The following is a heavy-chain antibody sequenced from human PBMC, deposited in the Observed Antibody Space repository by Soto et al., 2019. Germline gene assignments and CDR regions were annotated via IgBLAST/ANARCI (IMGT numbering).Heavy chain of an antibody. V-gene: IGHV1-8*01. D-gene: IGHD6-13*01. CDR3: ARVVGEGSSSWYFYYGMDV. CDR2: MNPNSGNT. CDR1: GYTFTSYD. Sequence: ASVKVSCKASGYTFTSYDINWLRQSSGQGLEWMGWMNPNSGNTGYAQKFQGRVTLTRNTSICTAYMELSSLRSEDTAVYYCARVVGEGSSSWYFYYGMDVWGQGTTVTVSS. J-gene: IGHJ6*02.